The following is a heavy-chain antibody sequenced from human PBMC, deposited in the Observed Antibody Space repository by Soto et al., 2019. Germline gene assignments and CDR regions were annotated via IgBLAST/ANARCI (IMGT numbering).Heavy chain of an antibody. CDR1: GFIFSTSW. CDR2: INEDGSQE. J-gene: IGHJ4*02. CDR3: ARDRAFTCYDY. Sequence: GGSMRLSCAAAGFIFSTSWRTWVRQAPGKGLEWVAGINEDGSQEYYVDSVKGRFIISRDNARNSLYLQMNSLRAEDTAVYYCARDRAFTCYDYWGQGTVVTVSS. D-gene: IGHD2-15*01. V-gene: IGHV3-7*05.